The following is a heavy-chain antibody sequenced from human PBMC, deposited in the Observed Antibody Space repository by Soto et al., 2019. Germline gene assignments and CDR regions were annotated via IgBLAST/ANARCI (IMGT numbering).Heavy chain of an antibody. D-gene: IGHD1-26*01. J-gene: IGHJ4*02. CDR1: DGSISSSY. CDR2: IYGTGTT. CDR3: AGFSSGTYLFGL. Sequence: SETLSLTCTVSDGSISSSYWSWIRQPPGKGLEWIGYIYGTGTTNYAPSLKNRVTMSLHTSKNQFSLTLSSVTAADTAMYYCAGFSSGTYLFGLWGPGTLVTASS. V-gene: IGHV4-59*01.